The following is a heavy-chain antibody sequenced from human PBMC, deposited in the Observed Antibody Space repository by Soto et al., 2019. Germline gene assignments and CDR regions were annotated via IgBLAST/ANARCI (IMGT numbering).Heavy chain of an antibody. CDR2: ISGSGGST. CDR1: GFTFSSYA. V-gene: IGHV3-23*01. J-gene: IGHJ4*02. D-gene: IGHD3-22*01. Sequence: GSLKLSCAAAGFTFSSYAMSWVRQAPGKGLEWVSAISGSGGSTYYADSVKGRFTISRVNSKNTLYLQMNSLRAEDTAVYYCAKDAPYYYDSSGYSDYWGQGTLVTVSS. CDR3: AKDAPYYYDSSGYSDY.